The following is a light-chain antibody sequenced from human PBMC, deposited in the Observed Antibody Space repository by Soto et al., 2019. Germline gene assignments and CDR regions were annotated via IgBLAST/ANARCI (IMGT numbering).Light chain of an antibody. CDR3: QQYNNLPPIN. CDR1: QSVSSN. J-gene: IGKJ5*01. CDR2: GAS. Sequence: EIVMTQSPATLSVSPGERATLSCRASQSVSSNLAWYQQKPGQAPRLLIYGASTRATGIPARFSGSGSGTEFPLPISSLQSEDFAVYYCQQYNNLPPINFGQGTRLEIK. V-gene: IGKV3-15*01.